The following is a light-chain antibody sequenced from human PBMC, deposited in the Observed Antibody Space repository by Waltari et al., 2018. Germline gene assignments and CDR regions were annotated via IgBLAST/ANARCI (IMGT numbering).Light chain of an antibody. CDR2: DVT. CDR1: STDIGDYNY. Sequence: QSALTQPASVSGSPGQSITISCTGTSTDIGDYNYVSWYQQHPGKAPKLIIYDVTKRPSGSSDRFSGSKSGDTASLIISGLQAEDESDFYCSSYRRGSTVVFGGGTKLTVL. V-gene: IGLV2-14*03. CDR3: SSYRRGSTVV. J-gene: IGLJ2*01.